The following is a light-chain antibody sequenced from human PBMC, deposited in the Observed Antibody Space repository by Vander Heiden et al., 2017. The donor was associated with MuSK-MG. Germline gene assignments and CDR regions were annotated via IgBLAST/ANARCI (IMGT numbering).Light chain of an antibody. J-gene: IGKJ3*01. V-gene: IGKV1-39*01. Sequence: DIQMTQSPSSLSASVGDRVTITCRASQSISNYLNWYQQKPGKAPTLLLYVASTLHSGVPSRCSGSGSATDFTLSISMPQPEDSTTYYCQRNGTIPFTFGHGTKVEIK. CDR2: VAS. CDR3: QRNGTIPFT. CDR1: QSISNY.